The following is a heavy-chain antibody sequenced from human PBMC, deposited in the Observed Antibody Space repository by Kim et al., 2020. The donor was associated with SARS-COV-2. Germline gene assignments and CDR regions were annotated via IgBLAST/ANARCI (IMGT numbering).Heavy chain of an antibody. J-gene: IGHJ4*02. CDR3: ARGVRVLRYFDWLLSLDY. D-gene: IGHD3-9*01. V-gene: IGHV4-34*01. Sequence: KSRVTRAVDTSKNQFSLKLSSVTAADTAVYYCARGVRVLRYFDWLLSLDYWGQGTLVTVSS.